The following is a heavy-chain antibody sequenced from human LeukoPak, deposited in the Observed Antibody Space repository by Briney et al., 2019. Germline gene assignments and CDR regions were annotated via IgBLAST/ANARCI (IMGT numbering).Heavy chain of an antibody. D-gene: IGHD4-11*01. CDR2: IIPILGIA. J-gene: IGHJ4*02. CDR1: GYTFTGYY. Sequence: ASVKVSCKASGYTFTGYYMHWVRQAPGQGLEWMGRIIPILGIANYAQKFQGRVTITADKSTSTAYMELSSLRSEDTAVYYCALQTANFDYWGQGTLVTVSS. V-gene: IGHV1-69*02. CDR3: ALQTANFDY.